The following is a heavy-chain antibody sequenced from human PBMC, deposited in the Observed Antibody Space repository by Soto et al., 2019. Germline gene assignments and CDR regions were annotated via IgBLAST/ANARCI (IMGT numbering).Heavy chain of an antibody. CDR2: VYDSGST. CDR3: TRGSGDY. D-gene: IGHD6-25*01. Sequence: SETLSLTCTVSVGSSRSYYWSWIRQPPRKGLEWIGYVYDSGSTNYNPSLKSRVTMSLDTSRNQFSLQLKSVTAADTAVYYCTRGSGDYWGQGTLVTVSS. V-gene: IGHV4-59*01. CDR1: VGSSRSYY. J-gene: IGHJ4*02.